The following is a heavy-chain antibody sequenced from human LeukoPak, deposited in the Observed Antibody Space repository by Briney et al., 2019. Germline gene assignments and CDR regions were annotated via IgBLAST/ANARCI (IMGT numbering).Heavy chain of an antibody. CDR3: AKWFFPGITMVRGVPGGHDY. Sequence: PGGSLRLSCAASGFTFSSYAMSWVRQAPGKGLEWVSAISGSGGSTYYAASVKGRFTISRDNSKNTLYLQMNSLRAEDTAVYYCAKWFFPGITMVRGVPGGHDYWGQGTLVTASS. V-gene: IGHV3-23*01. D-gene: IGHD3-10*01. CDR2: ISGSGGST. CDR1: GFTFSSYA. J-gene: IGHJ4*02.